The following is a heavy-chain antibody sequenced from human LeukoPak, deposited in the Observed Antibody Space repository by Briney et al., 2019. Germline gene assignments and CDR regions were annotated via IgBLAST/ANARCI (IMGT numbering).Heavy chain of an antibody. V-gene: IGHV3-7*01. D-gene: IGHD3-10*01. CDR1: GFTFSSYW. CDR2: IKQDGSEK. CDR3: AKGAFRDQVQGYYYMDV. Sequence: GGSLRLSCAASGFTFSSYWMSWVRQAPGKGLEWVANIKQDGSEKYYVDSVKGRFTISRDNAKNSLYLQMNSLRAEGTAVYYCAKGAFRDQVQGYYYMDVWGKGTTVTVSS. J-gene: IGHJ6*03.